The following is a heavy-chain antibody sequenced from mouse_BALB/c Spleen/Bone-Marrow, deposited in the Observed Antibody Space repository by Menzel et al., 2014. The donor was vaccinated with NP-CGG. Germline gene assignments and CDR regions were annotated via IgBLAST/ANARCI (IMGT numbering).Heavy chain of an antibody. Sequence: IKQRPGQGLEWIGRFAPGSGNTYYNEMFKGKATLTVDTSSSTAYIQLSSLSSEDSAVYFCARARSTVITTWYFDVWGAGTTVTVSS. CDR3: ARARSTVITTWYFDV. J-gene: IGHJ1*01. D-gene: IGHD2-4*01. CDR2: FAPGSGNT. V-gene: IGHV1S41*01.